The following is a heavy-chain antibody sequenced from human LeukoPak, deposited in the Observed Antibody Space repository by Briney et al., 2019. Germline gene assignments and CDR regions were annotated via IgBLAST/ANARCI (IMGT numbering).Heavy chain of an antibody. CDR2: MNPNSGNT. J-gene: IGHJ4*02. CDR1: GYTFTSYD. Sequence: ASVKVSCKASGYTFTSYDINWVRQATGQGLEWMGWMNPNSGNTGYAQKFQGRVTMTRNTSISTAYMDLSSLKFEDTAVYYCARDSEAVAGLDWWGQGTLVTVSS. D-gene: IGHD6-19*01. V-gene: IGHV1-8*01. CDR3: ARDSEAVAGLDW.